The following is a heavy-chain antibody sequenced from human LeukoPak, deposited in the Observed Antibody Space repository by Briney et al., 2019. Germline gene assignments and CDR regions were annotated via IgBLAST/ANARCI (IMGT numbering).Heavy chain of an antibody. Sequence: SETLSLTCTVSGGSISSYYWSWIRQPPGKGLEWIGYIYYRGSTNYNPSLKSRVTISVDTSKNQFSLKLSSVTAADAAVYYCARQGRSGSNYNDYWGQGTLVTVSS. J-gene: IGHJ4*02. V-gene: IGHV4-59*08. D-gene: IGHD1-26*01. CDR3: ARQGRSGSNYNDY. CDR1: GGSISSYY. CDR2: IYYRGST.